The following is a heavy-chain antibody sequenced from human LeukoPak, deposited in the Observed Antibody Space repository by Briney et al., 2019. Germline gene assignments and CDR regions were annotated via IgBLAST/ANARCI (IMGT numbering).Heavy chain of an antibody. J-gene: IGHJ5*02. CDR3: ARGAFPEYYYGSGSYYIRRADGNWFDP. CDR2: IWYDGSNK. V-gene: IGHV3-33*08. D-gene: IGHD3-10*01. CDR1: GFTFSSYA. Sequence: GGFLRLSCAASGFTFSSYAMSWVRQAPGKGLEGVAVIWYDGSNKYYADSVKGRFTISRDNSKNTLYLQMNSLRAEDTAVYYCARGAFPEYYYGSGSYYIRRADGNWFDPWGQGTLVTVSS.